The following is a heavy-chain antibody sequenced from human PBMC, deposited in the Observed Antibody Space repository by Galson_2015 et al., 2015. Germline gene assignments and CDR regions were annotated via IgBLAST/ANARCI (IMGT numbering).Heavy chain of an antibody. Sequence: SVKVSCKASGYTFTGYYMHWVRQAPGQGLEWMGRINPNSGGTNYAQKFQGRVTMTRDTSNSTAYMELSRLRSDDTAVYYCARERDGYNPDYWGQGTLATVSS. CDR1: GYTFTGYY. CDR3: ARERDGYNPDY. J-gene: IGHJ4*02. V-gene: IGHV1-2*06. D-gene: IGHD5-24*01. CDR2: INPNSGGT.